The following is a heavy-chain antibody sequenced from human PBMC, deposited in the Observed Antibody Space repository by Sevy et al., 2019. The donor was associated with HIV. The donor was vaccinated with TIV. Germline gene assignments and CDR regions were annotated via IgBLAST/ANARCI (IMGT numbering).Heavy chain of an antibody. V-gene: IGHV3-30*18. CDR2: ISYDGSNK. Sequence: GGSLRLSCAASGFTFSSYGMHWVRQAPGKGLEWVAVISYDGSNKYYADSVKGRFTISRDNSKNTLYLQMNSLRAEDTAVYYCAKDFESIGYYYEYYYYYGMDVWGQGTTFTVSS. CDR3: AKDFESIGYYYEYYYYYGMDV. J-gene: IGHJ6*02. D-gene: IGHD3-22*01. CDR1: GFTFSSYG.